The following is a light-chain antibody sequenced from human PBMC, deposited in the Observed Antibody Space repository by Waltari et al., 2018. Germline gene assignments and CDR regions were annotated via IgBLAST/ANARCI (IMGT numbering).Light chain of an antibody. Sequence: DIQMTQSPSTLSASVVDRVTITCRASQSIHNWLAWYQQKPGTAPKVLIYQASILQSGVSSTFSGSGSGTEFTLTISSLQPDDFATYYCQQYSVYPKTFGQGTKVEI. J-gene: IGKJ1*01. CDR3: QQYSVYPKT. CDR1: QSIHNW. CDR2: QAS. V-gene: IGKV1-5*03.